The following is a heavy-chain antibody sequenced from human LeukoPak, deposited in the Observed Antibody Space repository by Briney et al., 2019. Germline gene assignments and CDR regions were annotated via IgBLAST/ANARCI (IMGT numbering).Heavy chain of an antibody. V-gene: IGHV1-2*02. J-gene: IGHJ5*02. D-gene: IGHD3-10*01. CDR3: ARGITMVRGVISWFDP. CDR2: INPNSGGT. Sequence: ASVKGSCKASGYTFTGYYMHWVRPAPGQRLEWIGWINPNSGGTNYAQKFQGRVTMTRDTSISTAYMELSRLRSDDTAVYYCARGITMVRGVISWFDPRGQGTLVTVSS. CDR1: GYTFTGYY.